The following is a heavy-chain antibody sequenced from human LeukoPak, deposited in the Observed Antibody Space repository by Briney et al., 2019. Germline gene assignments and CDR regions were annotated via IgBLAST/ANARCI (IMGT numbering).Heavy chain of an antibody. CDR3: AKLRAFDI. V-gene: IGHV3-23*01. Sequence: QTGGSLRVSCAASGCAFSSYAMSWLRQAPGKGLEWVSAISGSGGSTYYAYSVKGRFTISRDNSKNTLYLQMNSLRAEDTAVYYCAKLRAFDIWGQGTMVTVSS. CDR1: GCAFSSYA. J-gene: IGHJ3*02. CDR2: ISGSGGST.